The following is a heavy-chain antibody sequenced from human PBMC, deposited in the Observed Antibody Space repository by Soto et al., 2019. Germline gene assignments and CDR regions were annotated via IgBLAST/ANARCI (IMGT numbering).Heavy chain of an antibody. J-gene: IGHJ6*03. CDR1: GFTFSSYS. D-gene: IGHD5-12*01. Sequence: GGSLRLSCAASGFTFSSYSMNWVRQAPGKGLEWVSSISSSSSYIYYADSVKGRFTISRDNAKNSLYLQMNSLRAEDTAVYYCARVFWENEWLRPSHYYYYYYMDVWGKGTTVTVSS. V-gene: IGHV3-21*01. CDR2: ISSSSSYI. CDR3: ARVFWENEWLRPSHYYYYYYMDV.